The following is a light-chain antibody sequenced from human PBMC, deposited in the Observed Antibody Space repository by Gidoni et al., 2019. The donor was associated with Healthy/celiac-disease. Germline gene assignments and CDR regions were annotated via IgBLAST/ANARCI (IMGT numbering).Light chain of an antibody. CDR3: QQYGTT. V-gene: IGKV3-20*01. CDR2: GAS. Sequence: EIVLTQSPGTLSLSPGERATLSCRASQSVSSCYLAWYQQKPGQAPRFLIYGASSRATGIPDRFSGSLSVTDFTLTFSGLAPYDFAVYYCQQYGTTFGPGTKVEIK. J-gene: IGKJ3*01. CDR1: QSVSSCY.